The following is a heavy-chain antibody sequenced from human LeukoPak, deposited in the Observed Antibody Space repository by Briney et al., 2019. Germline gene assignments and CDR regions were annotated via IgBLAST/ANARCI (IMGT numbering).Heavy chain of an antibody. D-gene: IGHD3-16*01. CDR1: GFSFSSYE. V-gene: IGHV3-48*03. CDR3: AKDRGTISESFWYFHL. Sequence: GGSLRLSCAASGFSFSSYEMNWVRQAPGKGLQWVSYISSSGSTIYYADSVKGRFTVSRDNAKKSLYLQMNNLRVEDTAVYYCAKDRGTISESFWYFHLWGRGAPVTVSS. J-gene: IGHJ2*01. CDR2: ISSSGSTI.